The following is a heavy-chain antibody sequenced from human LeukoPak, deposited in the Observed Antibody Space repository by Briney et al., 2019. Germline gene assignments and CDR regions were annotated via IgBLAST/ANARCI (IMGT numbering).Heavy chain of an antibody. CDR1: GGTFSSYA. CDR3: AGLHFDWLSLDY. Sequence: SVKVSCKASGGTFSSYAISWVRQAPGQGLEWMGGIIPIFGTANYAQKFQGRVTITADESTSTAYMELSSLRSEDTAVYYCAGLHFDWLSLDYWGQGTLVTVSS. D-gene: IGHD3-9*01. CDR2: IIPIFGTA. J-gene: IGHJ4*02. V-gene: IGHV1-69*13.